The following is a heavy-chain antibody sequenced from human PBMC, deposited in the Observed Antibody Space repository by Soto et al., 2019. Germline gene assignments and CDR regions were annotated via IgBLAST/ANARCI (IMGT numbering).Heavy chain of an antibody. V-gene: IGHV3-43*01. CDR2: ISWDGGST. D-gene: IGHD3-10*01. J-gene: IGHJ4*02. CDR3: AKDIGGSGSLGFDY. CDR1: GFTFDDYT. Sequence: GGSLRLSCAASGFTFDDYTMHWVHQAPGKGLEWVSLISWDGGSTYYADSVKGRFTISRDNSKNSLYLQMNSLRTEDTALYYCAKDIGGSGSLGFDYWGQGTLVTVSS.